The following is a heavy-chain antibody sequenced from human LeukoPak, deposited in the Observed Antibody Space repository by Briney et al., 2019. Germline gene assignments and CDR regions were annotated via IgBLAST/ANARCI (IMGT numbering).Heavy chain of an antibody. CDR1: GLPFSSYW. J-gene: IGHJ4*02. V-gene: IGHV3-7*01. CDR2: IKPDGSEK. CDR3: ARALYTSGWYPDYFDY. D-gene: IGHD6-19*01. Sequence: GGSLRLSCAASGLPFSSYWMSWVRQAPGKGLEWVANIKPDGSEKNYVDSVKGRFTISRDNAENSLYLEVNSLRAEDTAVYYCARALYTSGWYPDYFDYWGQGTLVAVSS.